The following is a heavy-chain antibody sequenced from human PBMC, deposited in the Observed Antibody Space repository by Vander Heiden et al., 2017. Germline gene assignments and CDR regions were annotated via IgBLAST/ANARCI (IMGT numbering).Heavy chain of an antibody. J-gene: IGHJ4*02. CDR3: ARDKEAVANYYFDY. Sequence: QVQLVESGGGVVQPGRSLRLSCGASGFTFRSYGVYGVRQAPGKGLEWVAAIWYDGSNKYYADSVKGRFTISRDNSKNTLYLQMNSLRAEDTAVYYCARDKEAVANYYFDYWGQGTLVTVSS. V-gene: IGHV3-33*01. CDR2: IWYDGSNK. CDR1: GFTFRSYG. D-gene: IGHD6-19*01.